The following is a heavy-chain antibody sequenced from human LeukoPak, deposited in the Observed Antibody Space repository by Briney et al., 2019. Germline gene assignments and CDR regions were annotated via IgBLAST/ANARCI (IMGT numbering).Heavy chain of an antibody. CDR3: ARDFGWLSGFDY. D-gene: IGHD3-9*01. Sequence: AGGSLRLSCTASGLTFNNYGMHWVRQAPGKGLEWVAVISFDGSNKYYGDSLKGRFTISRDNSKNTLYLQMNSLRGEDMAIYYCARDFGWLSGFDYWGQGTLVTVSS. V-gene: IGHV3-30*03. J-gene: IGHJ4*02. CDR2: ISFDGSNK. CDR1: GLTFNNYG.